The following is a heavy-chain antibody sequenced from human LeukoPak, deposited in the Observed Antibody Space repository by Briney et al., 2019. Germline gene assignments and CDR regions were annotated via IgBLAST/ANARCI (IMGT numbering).Heavy chain of an antibody. CDR1: GFTFSSYT. V-gene: IGHV3-21*01. CDR2: ISGGSTYI. D-gene: IGHD6-6*01. CDR3: ARGPNSNWSGLDF. Sequence: GGSLRLSCAASGFTFSSYTMHWVRQAPGKGLEWVSSISGGSTYIYYTDSLRGRFTISRDNAKNSLFLQVNNLRAEDTAVYYCARGPNSNWSGLDFWGQGTLLTVSS. J-gene: IGHJ4*02.